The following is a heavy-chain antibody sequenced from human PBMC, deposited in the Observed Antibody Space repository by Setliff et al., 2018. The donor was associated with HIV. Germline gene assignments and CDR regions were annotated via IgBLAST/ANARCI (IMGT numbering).Heavy chain of an antibody. D-gene: IGHD1-1*01. J-gene: IGHJ3*01. CDR3: ARWGETTGIRAFDL. CDR1: GGSFSGYY. CDR2: INHSGST. Sequence: SETLSLTCAVYGGSFSGYYWSWIRQPPGKGLEWIGEINHSGSTNYNPSLKSRVTISVDTSKNQFSLILRSVTAADTAIYYCARWGETTGIRAFDLWGQGITVTVSS. V-gene: IGHV4-34*01.